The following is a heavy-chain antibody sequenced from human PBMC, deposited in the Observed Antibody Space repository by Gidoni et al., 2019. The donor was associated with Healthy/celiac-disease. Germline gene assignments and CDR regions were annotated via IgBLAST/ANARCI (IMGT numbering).Heavy chain of an antibody. CDR1: GFAFSNAW. CDR2: IKSKTDVVTT. D-gene: IGHD3-3*01. V-gene: IGHV3-15*07. Sequence: EVQPVESGGGLVKPGGSLRLSCAASGFAFSNAWMNWVRQAPGKGLEGVGRIKSKTDVVTTDYAAPVKGRFTISRDDSKNTLYLQMNSLKTEDTAVYYCTTVLLEWLLYRDYWGQGTLVTVSS. CDR3: TTVLLEWLLYRDY. J-gene: IGHJ4*02.